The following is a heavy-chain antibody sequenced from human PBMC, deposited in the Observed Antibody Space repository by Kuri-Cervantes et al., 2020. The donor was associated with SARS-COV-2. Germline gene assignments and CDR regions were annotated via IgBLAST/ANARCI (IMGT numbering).Heavy chain of an antibody. J-gene: IGHJ6*02. D-gene: IGHD3-22*01. V-gene: IGHV1-69*04. CDR1: GGTFSSYA. Sequence: SVKVSCKASGGTFSSYAISWVRQAPGQGLEWMGRIIPIFGIANYAQKLQGRVTMTTDTSTSTAYMELRSLRSDDTAVYYCAREGYYDSSGYFGDYVRMDVWGQGTTVTVSS. CDR2: IIPIFGIA. CDR3: AREGYYDSSGYFGDYVRMDV.